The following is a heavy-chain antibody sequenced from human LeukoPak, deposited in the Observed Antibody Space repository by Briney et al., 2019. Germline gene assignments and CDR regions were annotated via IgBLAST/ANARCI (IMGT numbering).Heavy chain of an antibody. J-gene: IGHJ3*02. Sequence: PGGSLRLSCAASGFSVSSNYLTWLRQAPGKGLECVSVIYSDSSTYYADSVKGRFTISRDNSKNTLYLQMNSLRAEDTAVYYCARAPEYSSSWYFDAFDIWGQGTMVTVSS. V-gene: IGHV3-66*01. CDR1: GFSVSSNY. D-gene: IGHD6-13*01. CDR3: ARAPEYSSSWYFDAFDI. CDR2: IYSDSST.